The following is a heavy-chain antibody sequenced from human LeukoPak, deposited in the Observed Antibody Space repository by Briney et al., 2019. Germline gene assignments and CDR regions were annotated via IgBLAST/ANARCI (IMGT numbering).Heavy chain of an antibody. Sequence: GGSLRLSCAASGFTFSNYEMNWVRQAPGKGLEWISYISSSGSTIYYVDSVKGRFTISRDNAKNSLYLQMNSLRAEGTAVYYCARANYYDTSGFDYWGQGTLVTVSS. CDR1: GFTFSNYE. D-gene: IGHD3-22*01. V-gene: IGHV3-48*03. J-gene: IGHJ4*02. CDR3: ARANYYDTSGFDY. CDR2: ISSSGSTI.